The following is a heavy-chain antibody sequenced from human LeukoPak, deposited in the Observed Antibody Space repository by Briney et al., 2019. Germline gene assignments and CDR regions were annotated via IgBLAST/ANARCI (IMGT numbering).Heavy chain of an antibody. CDR2: IIPILGIA. J-gene: IGHJ3*02. Sequence: SVKVSCKASGGTFSSYAISWVRQAPGQGLEWMGRIIPILGIANYAQKFQGRVTITADKSTSTAYMELSSLRSEDTAVYYCASPVPRITMIVGDAFDIWGRVTMVTVSS. CDR1: GGTFSSYA. V-gene: IGHV1-69*04. D-gene: IGHD3-22*01. CDR3: ASPVPRITMIVGDAFDI.